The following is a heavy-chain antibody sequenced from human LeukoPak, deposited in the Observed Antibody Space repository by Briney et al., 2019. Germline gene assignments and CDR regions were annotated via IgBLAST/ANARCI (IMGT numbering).Heavy chain of an antibody. CDR3: ARDRYCSGGSCYSGNY. CDR1: GYSISSGYY. J-gene: IGHJ4*02. Sequence: SETLSLTCTVSGYSISSGYYWGWIRQPPGKGLEWIGSVFHGGTTYYNPSLKSRVTISIDTSKNQFSLKLSSVTAADTAVYYCARDRYCSGGSCYSGNYWGQGTLVTVSS. V-gene: IGHV4-38-2*02. CDR2: VFHGGTT. D-gene: IGHD2-15*01.